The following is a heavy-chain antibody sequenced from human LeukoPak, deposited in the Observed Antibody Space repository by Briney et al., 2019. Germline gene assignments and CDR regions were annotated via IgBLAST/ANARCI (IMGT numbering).Heavy chain of an antibody. V-gene: IGHV4-61*01. CDR1: GGSFSSGSYY. CDR3: ARVMRTAKKVLDY. CDR2: IDYSGST. D-gene: IGHD3-3*01. J-gene: IGHJ4*02. Sequence: SEALSLTCTVSGGSFSSGSYYWSWLRQPPGKGLEWIVYIDYSGSTNSNPSLKSRAAISVYTSKNQFSLKPSSVTAADTAVYYCARVMRTAKKVLDYWGQGTLVTVSS.